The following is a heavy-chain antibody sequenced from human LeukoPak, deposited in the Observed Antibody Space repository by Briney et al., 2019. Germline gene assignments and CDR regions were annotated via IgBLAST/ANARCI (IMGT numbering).Heavy chain of an antibody. CDR3: AKAGNWNDAGLLYGMDV. CDR2: ISGSGGST. CDR1: GFTFSSYA. J-gene: IGHJ6*02. Sequence: PGGSLRLSCAASGFTFSSYAMSWVRQAPGKGLEWVSAISGSGGSTYYADSVKGRFTISRDNSKNTLYLQMNSLRAEDTAVYYCAKAGNWNDAGLLYGMDVRGQGTTVTVSS. V-gene: IGHV3-23*01. D-gene: IGHD1-20*01.